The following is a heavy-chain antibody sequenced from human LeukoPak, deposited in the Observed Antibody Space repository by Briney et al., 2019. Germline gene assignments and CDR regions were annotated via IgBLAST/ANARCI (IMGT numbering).Heavy chain of an antibody. CDR1: GFTFSSYA. D-gene: IGHD5-18*01. Sequence: GGSLRPSCAASGFTFSSYAMSWVRQAPGKGLEWVSAISGSGGSTYYADSVKGRFTISRDNSKNTLYLQMNSLRAEDTAVYYCAKGVENSYGYVEYAFDIWGQGTMVTVSS. CDR3: AKGVENSYGYVEYAFDI. J-gene: IGHJ3*02. CDR2: ISGSGGST. V-gene: IGHV3-23*01.